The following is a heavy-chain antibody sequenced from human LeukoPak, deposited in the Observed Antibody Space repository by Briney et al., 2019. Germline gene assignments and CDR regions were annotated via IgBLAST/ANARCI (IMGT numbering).Heavy chain of an antibody. J-gene: IGHJ4*02. Sequence: PGGSLRLSCAASGFTFSDYYMIWIRQAPGKGLEWVSYISSSSSRTNYADSVKGRFTISRDNAKNSLYLQMYSLRAEDTAVYYCAKERRTGSGAALDYWAPGTLVTVSS. V-gene: IGHV3-11*06. CDR1: GFTFSDYY. CDR2: ISSSSSRT. CDR3: AKERRTGSGAALDY. D-gene: IGHD6-19*01.